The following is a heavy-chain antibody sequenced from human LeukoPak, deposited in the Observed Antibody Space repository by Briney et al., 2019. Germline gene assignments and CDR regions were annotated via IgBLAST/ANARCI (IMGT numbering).Heavy chain of an antibody. D-gene: IGHD5-24*01. Sequence: KPSETLSLTCTVSGGSISSYYWSWIRQPAGKRLEWIGYIYYSGSTSYNPSLKSRVTILVDTSKNQFSLKLRSVTAADTAVYYCARHERDVSLDHAFDIWGQGTMVTVSS. CDR3: ARHERDVSLDHAFDI. J-gene: IGHJ3*02. V-gene: IGHV4-59*08. CDR2: IYYSGST. CDR1: GGSISSYY.